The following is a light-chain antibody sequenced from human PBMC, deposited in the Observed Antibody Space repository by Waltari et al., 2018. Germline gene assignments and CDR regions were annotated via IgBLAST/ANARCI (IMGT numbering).Light chain of an antibody. CDR1: SSALGGYKY. Sequence: QPALTQPASVSGSPGQSITLSCTGTSSALGGYKYVTWYQQHPGKAPTLLIYGVDNRPSGASFRFSGSKFGNTASLSISGLQAEDEADYYCCSYTAGNTWVFGGGTKLTVL. V-gene: IGLV2-14*03. CDR3: CSYTAGNTWV. CDR2: GVD. J-gene: IGLJ3*02.